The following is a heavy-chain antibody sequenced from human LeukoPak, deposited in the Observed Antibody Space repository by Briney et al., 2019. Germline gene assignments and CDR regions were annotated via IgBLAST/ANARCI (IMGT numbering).Heavy chain of an antibody. CDR2: IYTSGST. CDR3: ARENYDILTGYYYYYMDV. Sequence: SETLSLTCSVSDDSITMYYWSWIRQPAGKGLEWIGRIYTSGSTNYNPSLKSRVTISVDTSKNQFSLKLSSVTTADTAVYYCARENYDILTGYYYYYMDVWGKGTTVTISS. V-gene: IGHV4-4*07. J-gene: IGHJ6*03. D-gene: IGHD3-9*01. CDR1: DDSITMYY.